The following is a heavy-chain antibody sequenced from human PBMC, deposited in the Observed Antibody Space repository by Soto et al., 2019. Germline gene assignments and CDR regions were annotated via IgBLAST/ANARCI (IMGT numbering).Heavy chain of an antibody. CDR2: ISHGGST. J-gene: IGHJ5*02. D-gene: IGHD2-2*01. V-gene: IGHV4-39*02. Sequence: PSETLSLTCSVSGGSISSFTYYWGWIRQPPGKGLEWIGSISHGGSTYYNPSLESRVTISIDTSKSQFSLKLKSVTAADTGVYYCAGDNYCTSTTCYVNWFDPWGQGTLVTVSS. CDR1: GGSISSFTYY. CDR3: AGDNYCTSTTCYVNWFDP.